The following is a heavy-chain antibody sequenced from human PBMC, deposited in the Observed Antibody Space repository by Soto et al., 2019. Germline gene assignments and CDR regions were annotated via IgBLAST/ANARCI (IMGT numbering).Heavy chain of an antibody. V-gene: IGHV4-30-4*01. CDR3: ARFPRRDTAMPD. J-gene: IGHJ4*02. Sequence: PSETLSLTCTVSGGSISRGDYYWSWIRQPPGKGLEWSGYISNTGSTYYNPSLKSRVFISVDTSKNQFSPRLSSVTAADTAVYYCARFPRRDTAMPDWGQGTLVTVS. CDR1: GGSISRGDYY. CDR2: ISNTGST. D-gene: IGHD5-18*01.